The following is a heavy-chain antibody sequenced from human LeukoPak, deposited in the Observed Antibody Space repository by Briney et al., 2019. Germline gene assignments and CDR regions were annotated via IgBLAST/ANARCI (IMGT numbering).Heavy chain of an antibody. D-gene: IGHD6-19*01. J-gene: IGHJ4*02. V-gene: IGHV3-23*01. Sequence: TGGSLRLSCAASGFTFSSYAMSWVRQAPGKGLEWVSAISGSGGSTYYADSVKGRFTISRDNSKNTLYLQMNSLRAEDTAVYYCPKDLSVWRQWPSRSFDYWGQGTLVTVSS. CDR3: PKDLSVWRQWPSRSFDY. CDR1: GFTFSSYA. CDR2: ISGSGGST.